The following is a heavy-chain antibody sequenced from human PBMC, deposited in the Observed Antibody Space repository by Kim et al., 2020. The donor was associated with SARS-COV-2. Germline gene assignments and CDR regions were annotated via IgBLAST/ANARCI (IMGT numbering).Heavy chain of an antibody. V-gene: IGHV4-30-4*01. Sequence: SETLSLTCTVSGGSISSGDYYWSWIRQPPGKGLEWIGYIYYSGSTYYNPSLKSRVTISVDTSKNQFSLKLSSVTAADTAVYYCAVVTAIGGFDYWGQGTLVTVSS. CDR3: AVVTAIGGFDY. J-gene: IGHJ4*02. D-gene: IGHD2-21*02. CDR1: GGSISSGDYY. CDR2: IYYSGST.